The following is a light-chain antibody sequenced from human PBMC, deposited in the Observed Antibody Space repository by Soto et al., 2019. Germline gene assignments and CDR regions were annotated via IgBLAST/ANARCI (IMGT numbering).Light chain of an antibody. CDR3: QQYKSWPPLT. V-gene: IGKV3-15*01. CDR2: GAS. CDR1: QTVPSR. Sequence: EIVMSQSPATLSVSPGEGVTLSCRASQTVPSRIALYQQKRGEGPSLLIYGASRRATGVPDRFSCPASGTEFSPTIISMQSEDYVVYYCQQYKSWPPLTFGQGPRLE. J-gene: IGKJ5*01.